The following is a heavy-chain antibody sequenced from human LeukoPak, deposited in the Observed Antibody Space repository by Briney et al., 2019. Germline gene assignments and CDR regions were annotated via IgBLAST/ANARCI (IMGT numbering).Heavy chain of an antibody. CDR1: GGTFSSYA. Sequence: SVKVSCKASGGTFSSYAISWVRQAPGQGLKWMGRIIPILGIANYAQKFQGRVTITADKSTSTAYMELSSLRSEDTAVYYCARSGDYGDYFDYWGQGTLVTVSS. CDR2: IIPILGIA. J-gene: IGHJ4*02. D-gene: IGHD4-17*01. CDR3: ARSGDYGDYFDY. V-gene: IGHV1-69*04.